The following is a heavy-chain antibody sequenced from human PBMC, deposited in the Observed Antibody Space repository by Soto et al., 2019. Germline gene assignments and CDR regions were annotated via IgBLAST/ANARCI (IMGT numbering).Heavy chain of an antibody. Sequence: SETLSLTCAVYGGSFSGYYWSWIRQPPGKGLEWIGEINHSGSTNYNPSLKSRVTISVDTSKNQFSLKLSSVTAADTAVYYCARGRRDYRYYYYYMDVWGKGTTVTVSS. V-gene: IGHV4-34*01. D-gene: IGHD4-17*01. CDR1: GGSFSGYY. J-gene: IGHJ6*03. CDR2: INHSGST. CDR3: ARGRRDYRYYYYYMDV.